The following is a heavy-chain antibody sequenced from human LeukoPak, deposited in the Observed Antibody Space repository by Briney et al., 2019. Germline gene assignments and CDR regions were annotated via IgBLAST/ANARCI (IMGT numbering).Heavy chain of an antibody. CDR2: IHYSGST. D-gene: IGHD3-9*01. CDR1: GGSISGYY. CDR3: ARPLYTPPGYYDAFDI. Sequence: SETLSLTCTVPGGSISGYYWSWIRQPPGKGLEWIGYIHYSGSTNYNPSLKSRVTISVDTSKNQFSLKLRSVTAADTAVYYCARPLYTPPGYYDAFDIWAKGQWSPSLQ. J-gene: IGHJ3*02. V-gene: IGHV4-59*08.